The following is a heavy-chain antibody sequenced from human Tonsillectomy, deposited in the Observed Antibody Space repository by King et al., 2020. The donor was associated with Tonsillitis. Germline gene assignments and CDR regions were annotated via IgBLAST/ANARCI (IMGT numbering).Heavy chain of an antibody. V-gene: IGHV1-2*02. Sequence: QLVQSGAEVKKPGASVKVSCKASGYTFTGYYMHWVRQAPGQGLEWMGWINPNSGGTNYAQNFQGRVTMTRDTSISTAYMELSRLRSDDTAVYYCARAANAYCSGASCSTVNYYGLDVWGQGTTVTVSS. J-gene: IGHJ6*02. D-gene: IGHD2-15*01. CDR2: INPNSGGT. CDR3: ARAANAYCSGASCSTVNYYGLDV. CDR1: GYTFTGYY.